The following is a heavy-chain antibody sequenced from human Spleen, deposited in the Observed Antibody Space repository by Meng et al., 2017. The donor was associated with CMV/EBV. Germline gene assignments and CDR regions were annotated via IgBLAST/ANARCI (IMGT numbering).Heavy chain of an antibody. CDR3: ASGVDTTVYSGMDV. V-gene: IGHV4-34*01. D-gene: IGHD5-18*01. CDR1: GGSFSGYY. J-gene: IGHJ6*02. CDR2: INHSGST. Sequence: GSLRLSCAVYGGSFSGYYWSWIRQPPGKGLEWIGEINHSGSTNYNPSLKSRATISVDTSKNQVSLKLSSVTAADTAVYYCASGVDTTVYSGMDVWGQGTTVTVSS.